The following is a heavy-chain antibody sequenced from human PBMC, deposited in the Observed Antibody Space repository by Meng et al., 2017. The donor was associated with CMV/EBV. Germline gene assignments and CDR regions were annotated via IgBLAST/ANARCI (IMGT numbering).Heavy chain of an antibody. CDR3: ARGFSITALSDY. Sequence: LSLTCAASGFTFSSYSMNWVRQAPGKGLEWVSSISSSSSYIYYVDSVKGRFTISRDNAKNSLYLQMNSLRAEDTAVYYCARGFSITALSDYWGQGTLVTVSS. CDR2: ISSSSSYI. D-gene: IGHD1-14*01. V-gene: IGHV3-21*01. J-gene: IGHJ4*02. CDR1: GFTFSSYS.